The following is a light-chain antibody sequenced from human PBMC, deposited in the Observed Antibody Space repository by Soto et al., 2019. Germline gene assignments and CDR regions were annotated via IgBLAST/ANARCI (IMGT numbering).Light chain of an antibody. Sequence: QSVLTHPASVSGSPGQSITISCTGTSSDVGGYNYVSWYQQHPGKAPKLMIYDVSNRPSGVSDRFSGSKSSNTASLTISGLQAEDESDYYCGSYASGSSEVFGTGTKVTVL. CDR2: DVS. CDR1: SSDVGGYNY. CDR3: GSYASGSSEV. V-gene: IGLV2-14*01. J-gene: IGLJ1*01.